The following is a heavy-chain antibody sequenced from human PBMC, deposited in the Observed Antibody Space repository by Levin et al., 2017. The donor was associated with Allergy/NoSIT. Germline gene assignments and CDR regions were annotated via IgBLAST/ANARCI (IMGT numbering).Heavy chain of an antibody. J-gene: IGHJ3*02. Sequence: GESLKISCTASGFTFGDYAMSWVRQAPGKGLEWVGFIRSKAYGGTTEYAASVKGRFTISRDDSKSIAYLQMNSLKTEDTAVYYCTGEQQLVPRDFDIWGQGTMVTVSS. CDR2: IRSKAYGGTT. V-gene: IGHV3-49*04. CDR1: GFTFGDYA. D-gene: IGHD6-13*01. CDR3: TGEQQLVPRDFDI.